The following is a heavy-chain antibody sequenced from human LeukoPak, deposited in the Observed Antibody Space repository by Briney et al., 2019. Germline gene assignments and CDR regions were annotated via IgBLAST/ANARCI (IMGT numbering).Heavy chain of an antibody. V-gene: IGHV1-69*05. CDR2: IIPIFGTA. D-gene: IGHD3-10*01. CDR1: GGTFSSYA. J-gene: IGHJ6*03. Sequence: ASVKVSCKASGGTFSSYAISWVRQAPGQGLEWMGGIIPIFGTANYAQKFQGRVTITTDESTSTAYMELSSLRSEDTAVYYCARGILRGSYYYYYMDVWDKGTTVTVSS. CDR3: ARGILRGSYYYYYMDV.